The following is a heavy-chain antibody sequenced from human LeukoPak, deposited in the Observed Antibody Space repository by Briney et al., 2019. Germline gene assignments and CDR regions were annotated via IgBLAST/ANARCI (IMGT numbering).Heavy chain of an antibody. Sequence: SVTLSLTCAVYGGSFSGYYWSWIRQPPGKGLEWIGEINHSGSTNYNPSLKSRVTISVDTSKNQFSLKLSSVTAADTAVYYCAREATAPRGYSLNWFDPWGQGTLVTVSS. CDR3: AREATAPRGYSLNWFDP. CDR2: INHSGST. V-gene: IGHV4-34*01. CDR1: GGSFSGYY. D-gene: IGHD5-18*01. J-gene: IGHJ5*02.